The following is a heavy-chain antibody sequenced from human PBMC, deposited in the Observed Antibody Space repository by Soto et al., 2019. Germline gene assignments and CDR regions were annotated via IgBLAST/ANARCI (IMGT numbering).Heavy chain of an antibody. V-gene: IGHV1-46*01. CDR3: ARAVFVGVGGTAY. Sequence: QVQLVQSGAEVKKPGASVKVSCKTSGYTFTSDYIHWVRQAPGQGLEWMGRISTSGGSTIYSLSFEDRFSVTRDTSTRPVYMELSSLTAEDTAVYYCARAVFVGVGGTAYRGQGTLVTVSS. CDR2: ISTSGGST. J-gene: IGHJ4*02. D-gene: IGHD3-3*01. CDR1: GYTFTSDY.